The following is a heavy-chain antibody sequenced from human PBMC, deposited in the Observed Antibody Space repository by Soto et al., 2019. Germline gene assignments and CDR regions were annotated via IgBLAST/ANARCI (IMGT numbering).Heavy chain of an antibody. CDR3: ASGGGVPYYYDSSGYYDY. CDR1: GFTFSSYA. D-gene: IGHD3-22*01. V-gene: IGHV3-30-3*01. Sequence: GGSLRLSCAASGFTFSSYAMHWVRQAPGKGLEGVAVISYDGSNKYYADSVKGRFTISRDNSKNTLYLQMNSLRAEDTAVYYCASGGGVPYYYDSSGYYDYWGQGTLVTVSS. CDR2: ISYDGSNK. J-gene: IGHJ4*02.